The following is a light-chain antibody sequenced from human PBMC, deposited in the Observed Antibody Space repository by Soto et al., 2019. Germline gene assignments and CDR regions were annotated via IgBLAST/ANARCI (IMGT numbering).Light chain of an antibody. Sequence: TVLTQSPGTLSVSPRERASLSCRASQSVSINLAWYQQKPCQAPRLLIYGASTRATGIPARFSGSGSGTEFTLSINSLQSEDFAVYFCQEYDNWPPEGTFGQGTKV. CDR1: QSVSIN. J-gene: IGKJ1*01. V-gene: IGKV3-15*01. CDR3: QEYDNWPPEGT. CDR2: GAS.